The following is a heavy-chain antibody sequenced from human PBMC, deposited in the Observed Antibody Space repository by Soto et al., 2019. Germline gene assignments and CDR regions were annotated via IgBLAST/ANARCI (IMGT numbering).Heavy chain of an antibody. V-gene: IGHV1-18*01. CDR3: ARDGSMVRGVIAPDFDY. CDR1: GYTFTSDG. CDR2: ISAYNGNT. J-gene: IGHJ4*02. Sequence: APVKVSCKAAGYTFTSDGISWGRQAPGQGLEWMGWISAYNGNTNYAQKLQGRVTMTTDTSTSTAYMELRSLRSDDTAVYYCARDGSMVRGVIAPDFDYWGQGTLVTVSS. D-gene: IGHD3-10*01.